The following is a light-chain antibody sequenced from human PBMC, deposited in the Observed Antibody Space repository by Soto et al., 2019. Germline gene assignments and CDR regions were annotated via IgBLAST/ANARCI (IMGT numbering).Light chain of an antibody. J-gene: IGLJ2*01. V-gene: IGLV6-57*03. CDR1: SGSIASNY. CDR2: EDN. Sequence: NFMLTQPHSVSESPGKTVTISCTRSSGSIASNYVQWYQQRPGSAPTIVIYEDNQTPSGVPDRFSGSIDRSSNSASLTISGLKTEDEADYCCQSYDSSNVVFGGGTQLTVL. CDR3: QSYDSSNVV.